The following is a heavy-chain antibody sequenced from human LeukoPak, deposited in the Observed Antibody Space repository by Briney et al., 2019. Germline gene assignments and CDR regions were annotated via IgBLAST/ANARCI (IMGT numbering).Heavy chain of an antibody. CDR3: ARGLRYFQIDAFDI. V-gene: IGHV1-8*03. D-gene: IGHD3-9*01. CDR1: GYTFTSYD. Sequence: ASVKVSCKASGYTFTSYDINWVRQATGQGLEWMGWMNPNSGNTGYAQKFQGRVTITRNTSISTAYMELSSLRSEDTAVYYCARGLRYFQIDAFDIWGQGTMVTVSS. CDR2: MNPNSGNT. J-gene: IGHJ3*02.